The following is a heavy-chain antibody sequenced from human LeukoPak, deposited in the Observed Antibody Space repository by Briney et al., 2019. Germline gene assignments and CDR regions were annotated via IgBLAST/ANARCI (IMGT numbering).Heavy chain of an antibody. V-gene: IGHV2-5*02. CDR1: GFSLATSGVG. D-gene: IGHD6-13*01. CDR2: IYWDDDK. CDR3: AHRGWYISSHGYFDY. J-gene: IGHJ4*02. Sequence: SGPTLVKPTQTLTLACTFSGFSLATSGVGVGWIRQPPGKALEWLALIYWDDDKRYSPSLKSRLTITKDTSKNQVVLTMTNMDPVDTATYYCAHRGWYISSHGYFDYWGQGTLVTVSS.